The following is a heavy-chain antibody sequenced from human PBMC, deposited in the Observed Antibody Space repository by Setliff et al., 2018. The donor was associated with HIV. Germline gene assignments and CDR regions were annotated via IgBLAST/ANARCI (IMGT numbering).Heavy chain of an antibody. V-gene: IGHV3-23*01. CDR3: AKAPLPSSGWSPDAFDI. J-gene: IGHJ3*02. D-gene: IGHD6-19*01. Sequence: GESLKISCAASEFTFSSYAMNWVRQAPGKGLEWVSGISGRGDTTYYADSVKGRFTIPRDNSKNTLHLQMNSLRAEDTAIYYCAKAPLPSSGWSPDAFDIWGQGTMVTVSS. CDR1: EFTFSSYA. CDR2: ISGRGDTT.